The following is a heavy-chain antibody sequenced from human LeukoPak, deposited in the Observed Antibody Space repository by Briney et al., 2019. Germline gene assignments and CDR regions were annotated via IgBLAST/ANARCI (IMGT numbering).Heavy chain of an antibody. D-gene: IGHD3-10*01. CDR1: GGSISSGGYY. V-gene: IGHV4-31*03. J-gene: IGHJ4*02. CDR3: ARLVWFGDPPDTPSFDY. Sequence: SQTLSLTCTVSGGSISSGGYYWNWIRQHPGKGLEWIGYIYYSGSTYYNPSLKSRVTMSVDTSKNQFSLKLSSLTAADTAVYYCARLVWFGDPPDTPSFDYWGQGTLVTVSS. CDR2: IYYSGST.